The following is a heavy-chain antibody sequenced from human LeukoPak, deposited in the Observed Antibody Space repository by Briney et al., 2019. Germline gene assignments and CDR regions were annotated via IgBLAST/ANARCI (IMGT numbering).Heavy chain of an antibody. D-gene: IGHD3-3*01. Sequence: GGSLRLSCAASGFTFSSYSMNWVRQAPGKGLEWVSSISSSSSYIYYADSVKGRFTISRDNAKNSLYLQMNSLRAEDTAVYYCVRECSITIFGVVPSAFDPWGQGTLVTVSS. CDR2: ISSSSSYI. CDR3: VRECSITIFGVVPSAFDP. V-gene: IGHV3-21*01. J-gene: IGHJ5*02. CDR1: GFTFSSYS.